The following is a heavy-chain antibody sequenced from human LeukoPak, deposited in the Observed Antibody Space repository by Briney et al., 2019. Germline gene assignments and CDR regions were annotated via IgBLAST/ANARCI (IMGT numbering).Heavy chain of an antibody. CDR2: ISSSSTYT. V-gene: IGHV3-11*06. CDR3: AMYRTYGDRDY. J-gene: IGHJ4*02. CDR1: GFTFSDYY. Sequence: PGGSLRLSCAASGFTFSDYYMSWIRQAPGKGLEWVLYISSSSTYTNYADSVKGRFTISRDNAKNSLYLQMNSLRAEDTAVYYCAMYRTYGDRDYWGQGALVTVSS. D-gene: IGHD4-17*01.